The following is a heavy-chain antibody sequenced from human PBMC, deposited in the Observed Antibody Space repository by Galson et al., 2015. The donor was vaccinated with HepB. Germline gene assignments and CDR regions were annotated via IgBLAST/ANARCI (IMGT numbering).Heavy chain of an antibody. CDR2: ISAYEGNT. V-gene: IGHV1-18*04. CDR1: GYTFTSYG. CDR3: ARLAVNYYSWSGYFPVYYYGIDV. J-gene: IGHJ6*02. D-gene: IGHD3-3*01. Sequence: SVTVSCKASGYTFTSYGISWVRQAPGKGLEWMGWISAYEGNTNYAKKLQGRVTMTTDTSTSTAYMELRSLRSDDTAVYYCARLAVNYYSWSGYFPVYYYGIDVWGQGTTVTVSS.